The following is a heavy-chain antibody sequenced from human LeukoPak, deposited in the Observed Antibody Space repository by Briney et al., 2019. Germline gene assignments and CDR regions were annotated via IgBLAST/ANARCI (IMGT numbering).Heavy chain of an antibody. CDR3: ARRSGDLYYDSSGYYYAFDY. V-gene: IGHV3-30-3*01. CDR1: GFTFSSYA. Sequence: GGSLRLSCAASGFTFSSYAMHWVRQAPGKGLEWVAVISYDGSNKYYADSVKGRFTITRDNPKNTLYLQMNSLRAEDTAVYYCARRSGDLYYDSSGYYYAFDYWGQGTLVTVSS. CDR2: ISYDGSNK. D-gene: IGHD3-22*01. J-gene: IGHJ4*02.